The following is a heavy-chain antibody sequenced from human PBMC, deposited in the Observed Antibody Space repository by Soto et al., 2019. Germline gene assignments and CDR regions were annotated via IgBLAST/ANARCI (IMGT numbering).Heavy chain of an antibody. CDR3: AKDMKWGGMTTIHYFDS. V-gene: IGHV3-9*02. D-gene: IGHD4-17*01. CDR2: ISSNSDTI. J-gene: IGHJ4*02. CDR1: GFTADDYA. Sequence: ESGGGLVQPGRSLRLSCVASGFTADDYAMHWVRQAPGKGLEWVSGISSNSDTIDYADSVKGRFTISRDNAKNSLFLQMNSLRPGDTALYYCAKDMKWGGMTTIHYFDSWGQGTLVTVSS.